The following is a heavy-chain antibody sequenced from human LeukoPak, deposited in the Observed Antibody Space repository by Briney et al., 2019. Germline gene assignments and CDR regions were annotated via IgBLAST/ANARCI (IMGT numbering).Heavy chain of an antibody. Sequence: GGSLKISCKGSGYRFTSYWIGWVRQMPGKGLEWMGIIYPGDSDTRYSPSFQGQVTISADKSISTAYLQWSSLKASDTAMYYCYNFWSGIGRGYFHYWGQGTLVTVSS. CDR2: IYPGDSDT. D-gene: IGHD3-3*01. V-gene: IGHV5-51*01. CDR3: YNFWSGIGRGYFHY. J-gene: IGHJ4*02. CDR1: GYRFTSYW.